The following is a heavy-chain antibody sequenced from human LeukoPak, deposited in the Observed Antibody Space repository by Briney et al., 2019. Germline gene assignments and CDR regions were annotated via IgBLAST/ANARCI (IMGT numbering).Heavy chain of an antibody. Sequence: PGGSLRLSCAASGFTFSSYWMSWVRQAPGKGLEWVANIKQDGSEKYYVDSVKGRFTISRDNAKNSLYLQMNSLRAEDTAVYYCARDPSSGWYVPTYFDYWGQGTLVTVSS. CDR1: GFTFSSYW. J-gene: IGHJ4*02. CDR3: ARDPSSGWYVPTYFDY. V-gene: IGHV3-7*01. CDR2: IKQDGSEK. D-gene: IGHD6-19*01.